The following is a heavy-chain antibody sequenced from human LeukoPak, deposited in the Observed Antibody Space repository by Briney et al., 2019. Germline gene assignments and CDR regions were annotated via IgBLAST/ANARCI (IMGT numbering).Heavy chain of an antibody. Sequence: PSETLSLTCTVSGGSISSSSYYWGWIRQPPGKGLEWIGSIYYSGSTYYNPSLKSRVTISVDTSKNQFSLKLSSVTAADTAVYYCARFGGVEAYWGQGTLVTVSS. CDR2: IYYSGST. CDR3: ARFGGVEAY. V-gene: IGHV4-39*07. J-gene: IGHJ4*02. CDR1: GGSISSSSYY. D-gene: IGHD3-16*01.